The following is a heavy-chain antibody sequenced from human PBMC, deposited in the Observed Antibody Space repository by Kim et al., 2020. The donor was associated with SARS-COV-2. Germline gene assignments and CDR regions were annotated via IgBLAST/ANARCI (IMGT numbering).Heavy chain of an antibody. D-gene: IGHD3-10*01. V-gene: IGHV6-1*01. J-gene: IGHJ4*02. Sequence: EYAVSVKRRVIVNPDTSKTHFSLQLNSVTPDDTAVYFCARRTSDRGVFDYWGQGTLVTVSS. CDR3: ARRTSDRGVFDY.